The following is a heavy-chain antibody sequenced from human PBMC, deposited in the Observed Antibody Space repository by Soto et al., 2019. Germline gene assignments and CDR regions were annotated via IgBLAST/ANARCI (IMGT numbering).Heavy chain of an antibody. V-gene: IGHV3-30*18. D-gene: IGHD2-21*02. CDR3: AKDRVAYCGGDCYSSIDY. J-gene: IGHJ4*02. Sequence: QVQLVESGGGVVQPGRSLRLSCAASGFTFSSYGMHWVRQAPGKGLEWVAVISYDGSNKYYADSVKGRFTISRDNSKNTLYLQMNSLRAEDTAVYYCAKDRVAYCGGDCYSSIDYWGQGTLFTVSS. CDR1: GFTFSSYG. CDR2: ISYDGSNK.